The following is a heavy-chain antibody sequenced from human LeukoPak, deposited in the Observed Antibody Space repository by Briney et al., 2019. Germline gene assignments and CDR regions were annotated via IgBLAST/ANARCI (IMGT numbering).Heavy chain of an antibody. V-gene: IGHV3-23*01. CDR1: GFIFGNYD. CDR3: AKDSAL. D-gene: IGHD3-10*01. Sequence: GGSLRLSCVASGFIFGNYDMRWVRQAPGKGLEWVSSISGSGRSTYYAESVKGRFTISRDNSKNTLDLHMYSLRAEDTAVYYCAKDSALWGQGTLVTVAS. J-gene: IGHJ4*02. CDR2: ISGSGRST.